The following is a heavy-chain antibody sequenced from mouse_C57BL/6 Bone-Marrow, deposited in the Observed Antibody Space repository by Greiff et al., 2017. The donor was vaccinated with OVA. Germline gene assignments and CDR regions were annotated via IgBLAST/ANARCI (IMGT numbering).Heavy chain of an antibody. V-gene: IGHV5-6*01. D-gene: IGHD1-1*01. CDR2: ISSGGSYT. J-gene: IGHJ2*01. Sequence: EVKLMESGGDLVKPGGSLKLSCAASGFTFSSYGLSWVRQTPDMRLEWVATISSGGSYTYYPDSVKGRFTISRDNAKNTLYLQMSRLKSEYTAMYDCARSHYYGSSDYWGQGTTLTVSS. CDR3: ARSHYYGSSDY. CDR1: GFTFSSYG.